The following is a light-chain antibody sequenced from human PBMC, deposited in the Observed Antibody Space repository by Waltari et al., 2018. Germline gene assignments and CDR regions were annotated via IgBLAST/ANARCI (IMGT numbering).Light chain of an antibody. CDR2: GTR. V-gene: IGLV1-40*01. Sequence: QSVLTQPPSVSGAPGQRVSISCTGSNSDIGAGHDVHWYQEFPGTAPKPLISGTRQRPAGAPVRFSGSKSGTSASLAITGLRAEDEADYYCQSFDISLSGGVGFGGGTEVTVL. CDR3: QSFDISLSGGVG. CDR1: NSDIGAGHD. J-gene: IGLJ2*01.